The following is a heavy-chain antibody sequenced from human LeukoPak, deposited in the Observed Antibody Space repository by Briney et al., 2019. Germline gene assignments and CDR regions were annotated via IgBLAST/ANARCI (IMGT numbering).Heavy chain of an antibody. D-gene: IGHD4-23*01. CDR3: ARVYGGYFDY. V-gene: IGHV4-30-2*01. J-gene: IGHJ4*02. CDR2: IYHSGST. CDR1: GGSICSGGYY. Sequence: SETLSLTCTVSGGSICSGGYYWSWIRQPPGKGLEWIGYIYHSGSTYYNPSLKSRVTISVDRSKNQFSLKLSSVTAADTAVYYCARVYGGYFDYWGQGTLVTVSS.